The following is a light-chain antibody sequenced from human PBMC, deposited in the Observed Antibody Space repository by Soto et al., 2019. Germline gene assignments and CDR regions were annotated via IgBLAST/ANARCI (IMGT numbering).Light chain of an antibody. Sequence: DIQMTQSPSTLSASVGDGVTITCRASQSISSWLAWYQQKPGKAPKLLIYQASTLDSGVPSRFSGSGSGTEFTLTISSLQPDDFATYYCQQYNSYSWTFGQGTKV. CDR2: QAS. CDR3: QQYNSYSWT. V-gene: IGKV1-5*03. CDR1: QSISSW. J-gene: IGKJ1*01.